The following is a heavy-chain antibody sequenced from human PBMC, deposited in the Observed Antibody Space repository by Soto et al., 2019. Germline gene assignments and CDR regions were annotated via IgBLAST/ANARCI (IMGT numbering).Heavy chain of an antibody. CDR3: AKGGITIFGVEPSWFDP. D-gene: IGHD3-3*01. CDR1: GFTFSSYA. V-gene: IGHV3-23*01. J-gene: IGHJ5*02. Sequence: EVQLLESGGGLVQPGGSLRLSCAASGFTFSSYAMSWVRQAPGKGLEWVSAISGSGGSTYYADSVKGRFTISRDNSKNTLYLQMNSLRAEDTAVYYCAKGGITIFGVEPSWFDPWGQGTLVTVSS. CDR2: ISGSGGST.